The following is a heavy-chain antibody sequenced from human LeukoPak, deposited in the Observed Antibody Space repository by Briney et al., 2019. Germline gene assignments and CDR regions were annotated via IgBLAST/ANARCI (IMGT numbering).Heavy chain of an antibody. Sequence: SETLSFTCTVSGGSISSYYWSWIRQPAGKGLEWIGRIYTSGSTNYNPSLKSRVTMSVDTSKNQFSLKLSSVTAADTAVYYCVVRGVISDFDYWGQGTLVTVSS. V-gene: IGHV4-4*07. D-gene: IGHD3-10*01. J-gene: IGHJ4*02. CDR2: IYTSGST. CDR1: GGSISSYY. CDR3: VVRGVISDFDY.